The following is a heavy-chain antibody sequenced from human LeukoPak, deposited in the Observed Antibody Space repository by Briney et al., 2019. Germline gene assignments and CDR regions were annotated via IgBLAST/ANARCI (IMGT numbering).Heavy chain of an antibody. D-gene: IGHD3-22*01. CDR3: AKDSSYYDSSGYGAFDI. CDR2: ISYDGGNK. Sequence: QAGGSLRLSCAASGFTFSSYGMHWVRQAPGKGLEWVAVISYDGGNKYYADSVKGRFTISRDNSKNTLYLQMNSLRAEDTAVYYCAKDSSYYDSSGYGAFDIWGQGTMVTVSS. J-gene: IGHJ3*02. CDR1: GFTFSSYG. V-gene: IGHV3-30*18.